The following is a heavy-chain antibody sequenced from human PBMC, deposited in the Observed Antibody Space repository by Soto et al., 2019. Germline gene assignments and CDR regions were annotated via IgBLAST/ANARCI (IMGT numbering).Heavy chain of an antibody. CDR2: IIPIFGTA. D-gene: IGHD2-15*01. V-gene: IGHV1-69*12. J-gene: IGHJ4*02. CDR3: ARESRCCSGGSCYFLPGIDY. Sequence: QVQLVQSGAEVKKPGSSVKVSCKASGGTFSSYAISWVRQAPGQGLEWMGGIIPIFGTANYAQKFQGRVTSTADDSPSTAYMELRSLRSEDTAVYYCARESRCCSGGSCYFLPGIDYWGQGTLVTVSS. CDR1: GGTFSSYA.